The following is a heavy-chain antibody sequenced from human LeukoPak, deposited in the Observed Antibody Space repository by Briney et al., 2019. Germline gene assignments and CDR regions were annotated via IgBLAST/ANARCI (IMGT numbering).Heavy chain of an antibody. CDR2: IYYSGST. D-gene: IGHD4-23*01. CDR1: GGSISSGGYY. CDR3: ARADTVVINYFDY. J-gene: IGHJ4*02. Sequence: KPSETLSLTCTVSGGSISSGGYYWSWIRQHPRKGLEWIGYIYYSGSTYYNPSLKSRVTISVDTSKNQFSLKLSSVTAADTAVYYCARADTVVINYFDYWGQGTLVTVSS. V-gene: IGHV4-31*03.